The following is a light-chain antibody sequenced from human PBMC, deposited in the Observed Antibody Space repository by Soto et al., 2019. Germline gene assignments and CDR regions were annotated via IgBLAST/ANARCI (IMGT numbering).Light chain of an antibody. Sequence: RVMSGSPGTLSVPRMDKSTRSCRASQSVDNALGSYQQIPGQPPRLLIYDASTWATGIPARFSGSGSGTDFTLTISSLGPEDFAVYYCQQYGSSGTFAQGTKVDMK. CDR1: QSVDNA. CDR2: DAS. V-gene: IGKV3-20*01. CDR3: QQYGSSGT. J-gene: IGKJ1*01.